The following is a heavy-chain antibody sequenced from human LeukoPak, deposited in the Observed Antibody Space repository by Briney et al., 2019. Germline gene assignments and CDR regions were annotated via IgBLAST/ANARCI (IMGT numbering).Heavy chain of an antibody. CDR2: IHPGDSDT. D-gene: IGHD2-21*02. Sequence: ESLRISCEASGYIFPNYWIGWVRQVPGKGLDWMGLIHPGDSDTRYSPSFQGQVTISVDKSITTAYLQWSSLQASDTAIYFCARVVVVTSTHWYFDLWGRGSLVTVFS. J-gene: IGHJ2*01. CDR1: GYIFPNYW. V-gene: IGHV5-51*01. CDR3: ARVVVVTSTHWYFDL.